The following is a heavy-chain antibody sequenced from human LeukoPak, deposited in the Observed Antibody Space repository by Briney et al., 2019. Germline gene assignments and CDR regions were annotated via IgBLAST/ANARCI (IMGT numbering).Heavy chain of an antibody. CDR2: INPNSGGT. D-gene: IGHD3-10*01. CDR1: GYTFTGYY. CDR3: ARVRYGSGSYYDTDP. Sequence: GASVKVSCKASGYTFTGYYMHWVRQAPGQGLEWMGRINPNSGGTNYAQKFQGRVTMTRDTSISTAHMELSRLRSDDTAVYYCARVRYGSGSYYDTDPWGQGTLVTVSS. V-gene: IGHV1-2*06. J-gene: IGHJ5*02.